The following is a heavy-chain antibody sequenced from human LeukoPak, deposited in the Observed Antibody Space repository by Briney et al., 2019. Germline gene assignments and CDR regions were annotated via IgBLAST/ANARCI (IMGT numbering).Heavy chain of an antibody. J-gene: IGHJ4*02. D-gene: IGHD3-22*01. CDR2: ISYDGSNK. V-gene: IGHV3-30-3*01. CDR3: ARDFLEVAGITMIVVVITYPHY. CDR1: GFTFSSYA. Sequence: GGSLRLSCAASGFTFSSYAMHWVRQAPGKGLEWVAVISYDGSNKYYADSVKGRFTISSDNSKNTLYLQMNSLRAEDTAVYYCARDFLEVAGITMIVVVITYPHYWGQGTLVTVSS.